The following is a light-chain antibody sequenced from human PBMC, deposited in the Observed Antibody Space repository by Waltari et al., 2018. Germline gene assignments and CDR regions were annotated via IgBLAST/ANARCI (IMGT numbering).Light chain of an antibody. CDR2: AAS. Sequence: DIQMTQSPSSLSASVGDRVTITCRESQSISNYLNWYQQKPGKAPKLLIYAASTLQSGAPSRFSGSGSGTDFTLTISSLQPEDFATYYCQQSYNTPTLGPGTKVEI. CDR1: QSISNY. CDR3: QQSYNTPT. V-gene: IGKV1-39*01. J-gene: IGKJ3*01.